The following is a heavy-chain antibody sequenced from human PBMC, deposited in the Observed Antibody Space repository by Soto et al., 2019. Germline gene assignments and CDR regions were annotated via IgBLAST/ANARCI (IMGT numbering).Heavy chain of an antibody. CDR1: GGSISSNY. CDR2: VYTSGST. J-gene: IGHJ4*02. V-gene: IGHV4-4*07. CDR3: ARDSSGHYYLFDY. D-gene: IGHD1-26*01. Sequence: SETLSLTCTVSGGSISSNYWTWIRQPAGKGLEWIGRVYTSGSTNYNPALKSRVTMSVDTSKTQFFLKLSSVTAADTAIYYCARDSSGHYYLFDYWGQGTLVTVSS.